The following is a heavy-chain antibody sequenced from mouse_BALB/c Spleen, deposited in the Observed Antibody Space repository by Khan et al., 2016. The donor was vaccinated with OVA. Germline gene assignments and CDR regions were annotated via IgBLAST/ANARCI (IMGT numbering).Heavy chain of an antibody. V-gene: IGHV1S136*01. J-gene: IGHJ2*01. D-gene: IGHD2-14*01. CDR3: ARRGNRYERVFDY. CDR1: GYKFNRSV. CDR2: IDPYNDGA. Sequence: VQLQQSGPELVKPGASVKMSCKASGYKFNRSVMHWVKQKPGQGLEWIGYIDPYNDGAKYNEKFKGKATLTSDKSSSTAAMELNSLTSEDSAVYSVARRGNRYERVFDYWGQGTTLTVSA.